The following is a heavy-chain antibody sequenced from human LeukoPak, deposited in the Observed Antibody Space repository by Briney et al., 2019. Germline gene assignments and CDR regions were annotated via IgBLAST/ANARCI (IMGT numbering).Heavy chain of an antibody. CDR3: AKADGWYDY. Sequence: GGSLRFPGAAPGFTLSSYGRNWVGQAPGKGLEWVAVISYDGSNKYYADSVKGRFTISRDNSKNTLYLQMNSLRAEDTAVYYCAKADGWYDYWGQGTLVTVSS. CDR1: GFTLSSYG. J-gene: IGHJ4*02. CDR2: ISYDGSNK. V-gene: IGHV3-30*18. D-gene: IGHD2-15*01.